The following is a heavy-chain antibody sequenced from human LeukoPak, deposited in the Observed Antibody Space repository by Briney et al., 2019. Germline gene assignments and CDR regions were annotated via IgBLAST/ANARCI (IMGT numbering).Heavy chain of an antibody. CDR2: ISSSSSTI. D-gene: IGHD3-22*01. CDR3: ARDRYYYDSSGYYYPDY. J-gene: IGHJ4*02. V-gene: IGHV3-48*04. CDR1: GFTCSSYS. Sequence: PGGSLRLSCAASGFTCSSYSMNWVRQAPGKGLEWVSYISSSSSTIYYADSVKGRFTISRDNAKNSLYLQMNSLRAEDTAVYYCARDRYYYDSSGYYYPDYWGQGTLVTVSS.